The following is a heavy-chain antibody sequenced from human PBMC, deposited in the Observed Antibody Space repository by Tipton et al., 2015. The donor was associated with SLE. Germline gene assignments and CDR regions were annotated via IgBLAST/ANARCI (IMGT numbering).Heavy chain of an antibody. Sequence: TLSLTCTVSGGSISTDNYYWAWIRQPPGKGLEWIGMIDFTGITYYNPSLRSRVTFSRDTSKNQFSLRLNSVTGTDTAVYYCAEGIRTLDSWGRGTLVSVSS. V-gene: IGHV4-39*01. CDR2: IDFTGIT. CDR3: AEGIRTLDS. CDR1: GGSISTDNYY. D-gene: IGHD5-18*01. J-gene: IGHJ4*02.